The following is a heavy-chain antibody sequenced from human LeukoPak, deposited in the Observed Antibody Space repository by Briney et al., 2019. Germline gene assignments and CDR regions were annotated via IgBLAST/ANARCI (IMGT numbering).Heavy chain of an antibody. Sequence: PGGSLRLSCAASGFTFSNAWMSWVRQAPGKGLEWVGRIKSKTDGGTTDYAAPVKGRFTISRDDSKNTLYLQMNSLKTEDTAVYYCTTDARIGDAFDIWGQGTMVTVSS. CDR2: IKSKTDGGTT. J-gene: IGHJ3*02. V-gene: IGHV3-15*01. D-gene: IGHD2-21*01. CDR3: TTDARIGDAFDI. CDR1: GFTFSNAW.